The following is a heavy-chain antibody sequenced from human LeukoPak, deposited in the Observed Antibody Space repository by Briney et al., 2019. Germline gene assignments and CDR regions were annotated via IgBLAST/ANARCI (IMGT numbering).Heavy chain of an antibody. D-gene: IGHD6-6*01. CDR2: IYSDNT. V-gene: IGHV3-53*01. J-gene: IGHJ3*02. Sequence: GGSLRLSCTVSGFTVSSNSMSWVRQAPGKGLEWVSFIYSDNTHYSDSVKGRFTISRDDARGSLFLQMNSLRVEDTAVYYCAREMTYGSSAFDIWGQGTTVIVSS. CDR3: AREMTYGSSAFDI. CDR1: GFTVSSNS.